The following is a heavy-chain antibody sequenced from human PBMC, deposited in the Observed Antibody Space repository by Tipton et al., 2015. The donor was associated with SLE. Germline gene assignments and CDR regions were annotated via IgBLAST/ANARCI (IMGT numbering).Heavy chain of an antibody. D-gene: IGHD4-17*01. Sequence: TLSLTCTVSGGSISSHYWSWIRQPPGKGLEWIGYIYYSGSTNYNPSLKSRVTISVDTSKNQVSLRLTSVTAADTAVYYCARVGYGDYGGIDYWGQGTLVTVSS. CDR1: GGSISSHY. J-gene: IGHJ4*02. CDR3: ARVGYGDYGGIDY. V-gene: IGHV4-59*11. CDR2: IYYSGST.